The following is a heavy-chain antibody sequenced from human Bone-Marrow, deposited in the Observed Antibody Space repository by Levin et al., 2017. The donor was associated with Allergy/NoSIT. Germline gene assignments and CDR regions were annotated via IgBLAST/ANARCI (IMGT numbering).Heavy chain of an antibody. J-gene: IGHJ3*02. CDR1: GYTFTSYD. Sequence: ASVKVSCKASGYTFTSYDINWVRQATGQGLEWMGWMNPNSGNTGYAQKFQGRVTMTRNTSISTAYMELSSLRSEDTAVYYCASLHTPFDAFDIWGQGTMVTVSS. CDR3: ASLHTPFDAFDI. CDR2: MNPNSGNT. V-gene: IGHV1-8*01.